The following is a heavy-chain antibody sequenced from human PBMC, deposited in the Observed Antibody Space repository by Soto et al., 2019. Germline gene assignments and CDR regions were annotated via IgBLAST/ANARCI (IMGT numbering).Heavy chain of an antibody. CDR1: GYTFTSYG. J-gene: IGHJ6*02. D-gene: IGHD6-13*01. Sequence: GASVKVSCKASGYTFTSYGISWVRQAPGQGLEWMGWISAYNGNTNYAQKLQGRVTMTTDTSTSTAYMELRSLRSDDTAAYYCARSSSSDDYYYYYGMDVWGQGTTVTVSS. CDR2: ISAYNGNT. V-gene: IGHV1-18*01. CDR3: ARSSSSDDYYYYYGMDV.